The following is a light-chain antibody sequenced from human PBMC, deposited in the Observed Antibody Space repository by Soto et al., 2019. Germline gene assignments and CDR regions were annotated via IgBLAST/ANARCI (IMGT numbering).Light chain of an antibody. V-gene: IGKV1-5*03. CDR2: KAS. J-gene: IGKJ1*01. CDR3: QHYNSYSEA. Sequence: DIQMNQAPTTLSGSVGDRVTITCRASQPISSWLAWYQQKPGKAPKLLIYKASTLKSGVPSRFSGSGSGTELTLTISSLQPDAFATYYCQHYNSYSEAFGQGPKVELK. CDR1: QPISSW.